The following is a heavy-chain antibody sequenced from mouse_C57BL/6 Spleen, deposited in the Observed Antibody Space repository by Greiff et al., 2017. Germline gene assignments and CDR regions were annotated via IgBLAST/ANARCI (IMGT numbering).Heavy chain of an antibody. CDR1: GYSFTGYY. V-gene: IGHV1-42*01. Sequence: VQLQQSGPELVKPGASVKISCKASGYSFTGYYMNWVKQSPEKSLEWIGEINPSTGGTTYTPKFKAKATFTVDKSSSTAYMQLKSLTSEDSAVYYCARLDDYDWLAYWGQGTLVTVSA. CDR3: ARLDDYDWLAY. D-gene: IGHD2-4*01. CDR2: INPSTGGT. J-gene: IGHJ3*01.